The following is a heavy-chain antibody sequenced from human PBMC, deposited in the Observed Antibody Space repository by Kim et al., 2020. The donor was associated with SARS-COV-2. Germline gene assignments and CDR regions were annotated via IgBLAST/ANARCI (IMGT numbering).Heavy chain of an antibody. CDR3: ARPYSSGYDY. CDR1: GGSISSSSYY. Sequence: SETLSITCTVSGGSISSSSYYWGWIRQPPGKGLEWIGSIYYSGSTYYNPSLKSRVTISVDTSKNQFSLKLSSVTAADTAVYYCARPYSSGYDYWGQGTL. D-gene: IGHD6-19*01. CDR2: IYYSGST. V-gene: IGHV4-39*01. J-gene: IGHJ4*02.